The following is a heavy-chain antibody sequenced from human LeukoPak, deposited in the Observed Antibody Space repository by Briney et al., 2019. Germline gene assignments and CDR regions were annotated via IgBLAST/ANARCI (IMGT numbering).Heavy chain of an antibody. CDR1: GYTFTSYG. D-gene: IGHD2-2*01. CDR2: ISADNGNT. Sequence: ASVKVSCKASGYTFTSYGISWVRQAPGQGLEWMGWISADNGNTNYAQKFQGRVTMTTDTRTSTAYMELTSLRSDDTAVYYCARDASLIVVSAAESDYWGQGTLVTVSS. V-gene: IGHV1-18*01. J-gene: IGHJ4*02. CDR3: ARDASLIVVSAAESDY.